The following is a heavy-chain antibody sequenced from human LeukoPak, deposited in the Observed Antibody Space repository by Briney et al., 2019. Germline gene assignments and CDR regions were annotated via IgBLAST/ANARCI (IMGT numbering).Heavy chain of an antibody. CDR3: ARVPYYDFWSGHYTRSFHY. D-gene: IGHD3-3*01. Sequence: PSETLSLTCTVSAGSISSYYWSWIRQPAGKGLEWIGRIYTSGSTNYNPSLKSRVTISVDTSKNQFSLKLSSVTAADSAVYYCARVPYYDFWSGHYTRSFHYWGQGTLATVSS. CDR2: IYTSGST. V-gene: IGHV4-4*07. CDR1: AGSISSYY. J-gene: IGHJ4*02.